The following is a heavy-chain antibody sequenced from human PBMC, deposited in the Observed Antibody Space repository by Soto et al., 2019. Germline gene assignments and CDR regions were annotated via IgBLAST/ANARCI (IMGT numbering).Heavy chain of an antibody. D-gene: IGHD3-10*01. CDR2: ISPNSGRT. CDR1: GYTFSDYY. J-gene: IGHJ6*02. V-gene: IGHV1-2*02. CDR3: AKAQLSMVRGRGLGGMDV. Sequence: ASVKVSCKASGYTFSDYYINWVRQAPGQGPEWMGWISPNSGRTNYAQRFEGRVTVTKNTLYLQMNSLRAEDTAVYYCAKAQLSMVRGRGLGGMDVWGQGTTVTVSS.